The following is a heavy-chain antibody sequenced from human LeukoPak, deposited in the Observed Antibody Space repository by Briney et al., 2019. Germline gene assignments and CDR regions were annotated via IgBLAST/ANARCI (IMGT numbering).Heavy chain of an antibody. V-gene: IGHV4-34*01. D-gene: IGHD4-17*01. CDR3: ARGLYDYGDDGRDGMDV. CDR2: INRSGST. Sequence: AETLSLTCAVYGGSFSGYYWSWIRQPPGKGLEWIGEINRSGSTNYNPSLKSRVTISVDTSKKQFSMKLSSVTAADTAVYYCARGLYDYGDDGRDGMDVWGQGTTVTVSS. J-gene: IGHJ6*02. CDR1: GGSFSGYY.